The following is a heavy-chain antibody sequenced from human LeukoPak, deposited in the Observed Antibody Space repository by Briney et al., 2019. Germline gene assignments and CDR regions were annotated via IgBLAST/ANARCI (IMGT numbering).Heavy chain of an antibody. CDR3: AADPKGFDAFDI. CDR1: GFTFTSSV. Sequence: SVKVSCKASGFTFTSSVMQWVRQARGQRREGIGWIVVGSGNTNYAQKFQERVTITRDMSTSTAYMELSSLRSEDTAVYYCAADPKGFDAFDIWGQGTMVTVSS. CDR2: IVVGSGNT. J-gene: IGHJ3*02. V-gene: IGHV1-58*02.